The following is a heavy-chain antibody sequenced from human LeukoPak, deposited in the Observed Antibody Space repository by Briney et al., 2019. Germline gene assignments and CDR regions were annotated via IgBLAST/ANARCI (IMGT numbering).Heavy chain of an antibody. J-gene: IGHJ5*02. D-gene: IGHD3-16*01. CDR3: AKDDNYIRFLS. Sequence: PGGSLRLSCAASGFTFSSHGMNWVRQAPGKGLKWVSGISGSGGNTYYADSVKGRFTISRDNSKNTLYLQMNSLRAEDTAVYYCAKDDNYIRFLSWGQGTLVTVSS. V-gene: IGHV3-23*01. CDR2: ISGSGGNT. CDR1: GFTFSSHG.